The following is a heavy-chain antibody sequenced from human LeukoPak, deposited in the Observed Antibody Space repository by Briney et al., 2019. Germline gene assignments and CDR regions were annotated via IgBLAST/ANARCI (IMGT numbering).Heavy chain of an antibody. CDR3: ATVSIAAAGGGFDY. CDR1: GYTLTELS. J-gene: IGHJ4*02. D-gene: IGHD6-13*01. V-gene: IGHV1-24*01. CDR2: FDPEDGET. Sequence: GASVKVSCKGSGYTLTELSMHWVRQAPGKGLEWMGGFDPEDGETIYAQKFQGRVTMTEDTSTDTAYMELSSLRSEDTAVYYCATVSIAAAGGGFDYWGQGTLVTVSS.